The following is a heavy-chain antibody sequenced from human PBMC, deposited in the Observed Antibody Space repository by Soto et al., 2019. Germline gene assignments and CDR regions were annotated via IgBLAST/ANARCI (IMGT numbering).Heavy chain of an antibody. V-gene: IGHV2-26*01. D-gene: IGHD3-10*01. CDR2: IFSNDEK. CDR1: GFSLSNARMG. J-gene: IGHJ4*02. CDR3: ARTGLWFGELAFDY. Sequence: QVTLKESGPVLVKPTETLTLTCTVSGFSLSNARMGVSWIRQPPGKALEWLAHIFSNDEKSYSTSLKSRLTNSKNTAKSQVVLTMTNMDPVDTATYCCARTGLWFGELAFDYWGQGTLVTVSS.